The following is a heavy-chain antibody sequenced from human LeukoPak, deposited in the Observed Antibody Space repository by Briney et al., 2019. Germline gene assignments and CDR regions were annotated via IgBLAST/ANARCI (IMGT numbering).Heavy chain of an antibody. CDR1: GGSISSYY. CDR2: IYYSGST. J-gene: IGHJ4*02. V-gene: IGHV4-59*01. Sequence: PSETLSLTCSVSGGSISSYYWSWIRQPPGKGLEWIGYIYYSGSTNYNPSLKSRVTISVDTSKNQFSLKLSSVTAADTAVYYCARGRLARDYFDYWGQGTLVTDSS. D-gene: IGHD1-26*01. CDR3: ARGRLARDYFDY.